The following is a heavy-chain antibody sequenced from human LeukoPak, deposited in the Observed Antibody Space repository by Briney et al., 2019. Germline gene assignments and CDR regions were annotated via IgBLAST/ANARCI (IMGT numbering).Heavy chain of an antibody. V-gene: IGHV1-24*01. D-gene: IGHD3-9*01. J-gene: IGHJ4*02. CDR3: ARDRKDSWLPPLPFDY. CDR2: FDPEQGET. CDR1: GYTFTELS. Sequence: ASVKVSCKVSGYTFTELSINWVRQAPGKGHEWMGGFDPEQGETIYAQNFQGRVTMTEDTSTDTGYMELSSLRPEDTAVYYCARDRKDSWLPPLPFDYWGQGILVTVSS.